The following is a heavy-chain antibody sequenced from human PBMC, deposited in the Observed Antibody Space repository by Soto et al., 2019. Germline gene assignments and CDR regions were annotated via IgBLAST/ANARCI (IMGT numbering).Heavy chain of an antibody. V-gene: IGHV3-7*01. CDR2: IKQDGSEK. D-gene: IGHD3-16*01. CDR1: GFTFSSYW. Sequence: EVQLVESGGGLVQPGGSLRLSCAASGFTFSSYWMSWVRQAPGKGLEWVANIKQDGSEKYYVDSVKGRFTISRDNAKNSLYLQMNSLRAEDTAVYYCARVGEFPWDGTTYFDYWGQGTLVTVSS. CDR3: ARVGEFPWDGTTYFDY. J-gene: IGHJ4*02.